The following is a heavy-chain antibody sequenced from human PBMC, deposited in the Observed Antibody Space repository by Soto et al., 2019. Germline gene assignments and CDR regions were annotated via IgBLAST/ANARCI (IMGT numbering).Heavy chain of an antibody. CDR1: GFTFSSYS. J-gene: IGHJ6*02. CDR2: ISSSSSYI. V-gene: IGHV3-21*01. CDR3: AREITMVRASDV. Sequence: PVGSLRLSCAASGFTFSSYSMNWVRQAPGKGLEWVSSISSSSSYIYYADSVKGRFTISRDNAKNSLYPQMNSLRAEDTAVYYCAREITMVRASDVCGQGTTVTVSS. D-gene: IGHD3-10*01.